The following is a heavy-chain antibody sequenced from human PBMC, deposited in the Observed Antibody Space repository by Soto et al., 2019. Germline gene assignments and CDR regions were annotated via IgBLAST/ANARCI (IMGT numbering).Heavy chain of an antibody. CDR3: ARSQRWLQFPNIFDY. Sequence: GESLKISCKGSGYSFTSYWIGWVRQMPGKGLEWMGIIYPGDSDTRYSPSFQGQVTISADKSISTAYLQWSSLKASDTAMYYCARSQRWLQFPNIFDYWGQGTLVTVSS. J-gene: IGHJ4*02. D-gene: IGHD5-12*01. CDR1: GYSFTSYW. V-gene: IGHV5-51*01. CDR2: IYPGDSDT.